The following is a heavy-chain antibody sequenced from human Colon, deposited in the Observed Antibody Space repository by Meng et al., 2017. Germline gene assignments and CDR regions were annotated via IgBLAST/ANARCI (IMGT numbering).Heavy chain of an antibody. CDR1: GGSIKSGGYH. CDR2: MSDSGTT. J-gene: IGHJ4*02. V-gene: IGHV4-31*03. Sequence: QGHRHEAGPGRGRPAEDRARGCTVSGGSIKSGGYHWSWVRQHPGKGLEYIGFMSDSGTTDYNPSLRSRVSISDIGSSKNQFSLTLRSVTAADTATYFCARDTLYGTDYWGQGVLVTVSS. CDR3: ARDTLYGTDY. D-gene: IGHD4-17*01.